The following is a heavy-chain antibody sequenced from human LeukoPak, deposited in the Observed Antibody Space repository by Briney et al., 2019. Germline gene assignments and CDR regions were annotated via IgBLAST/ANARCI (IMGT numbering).Heavy chain of an antibody. V-gene: IGHV4-59*01. CDR1: GGSISTYY. J-gene: IGHJ3*02. CDR3: ARGGTAVVTPYAFDI. Sequence: PSETLSLTCTVSGGSISTYYWSWIRQPPGKGLEWIGYIYYSGSTNYNPSVKSRVTMSVDTSKKQFSLNLRSLTAADTAVYYCARGGTAVVTPYAFDIWGQGTMVTVSS. CDR2: IYYSGST. D-gene: IGHD4-23*01.